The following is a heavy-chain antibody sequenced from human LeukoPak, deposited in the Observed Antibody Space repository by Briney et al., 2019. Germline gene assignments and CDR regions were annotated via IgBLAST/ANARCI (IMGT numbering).Heavy chain of an antibody. CDR1: GFTFSGYP. J-gene: IGHJ4*02. CDR3: ARDLLDY. V-gene: IGHV3-48*02. CDR2: ISRDSITT. Sequence: GGSLRLSCAASGFTFSGYPIHWVRHAPGKGLEWVSYISRDSITTYYADSVKGRFTISRDNAKNSLYLQMNSLRDEDTAVYFRARDLLDYWGQGTLVTVS.